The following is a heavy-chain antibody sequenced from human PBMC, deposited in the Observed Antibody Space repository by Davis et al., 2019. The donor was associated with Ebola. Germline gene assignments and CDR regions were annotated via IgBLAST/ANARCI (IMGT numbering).Heavy chain of an antibody. D-gene: IGHD4-17*01. CDR2: VFFSGSA. CDR3: ARSSQTTLLTGWFES. Sequence: PSETLSLTCSVSGGSISSAFHFWGWFRQPPAGGLEWIGNVFFSGSAYYNPSLKSRVTISVDTSKNHFSLKLTSVTAADTAVYFCARSSQTTLLTGWFESWGRGTLVTVSS. CDR1: GGSISSAFHF. V-gene: IGHV4-39*02. J-gene: IGHJ5*01.